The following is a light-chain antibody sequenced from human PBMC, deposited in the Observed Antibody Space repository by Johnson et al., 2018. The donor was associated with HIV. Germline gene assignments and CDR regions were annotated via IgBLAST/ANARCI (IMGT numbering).Light chain of an antibody. V-gene: IGLV1-51*01. CDR1: SSNIGNNY. CDR3: GTWDSSLSAYV. Sequence: VLTQPPSVSAAPGQKVTISCSGSSSNIGNNYVSWYQQLPGTASKLLIYDNNKRPSRIPYRFSGSKSVTSATLGITGLQTGDEADYYCGTWDSSLSAYVFGTGTKVTVL. CDR2: DNN. J-gene: IGLJ1*01.